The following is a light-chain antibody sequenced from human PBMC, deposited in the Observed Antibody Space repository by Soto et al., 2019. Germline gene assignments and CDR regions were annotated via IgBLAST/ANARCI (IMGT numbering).Light chain of an antibody. Sequence: DIQMTQSPSTLSASVGDRVTITCRASQSISSWLAWYQQKPGKAPKLLIYDASSLESGVPSRFSGSGSGTGFTLTISSLQPDDFATYYCQQYNSYSPTFGQGTKV. CDR3: QQYNSYSPT. CDR2: DAS. CDR1: QSISSW. J-gene: IGKJ1*01. V-gene: IGKV1-5*01.